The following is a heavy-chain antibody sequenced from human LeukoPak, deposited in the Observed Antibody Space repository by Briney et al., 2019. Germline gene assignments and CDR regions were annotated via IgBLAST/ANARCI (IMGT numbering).Heavy chain of an antibody. V-gene: IGHV3-66*01. Sequence: GGSLRLSCAASGLTVSSNYMSWVRQAPGKGLKWVSLISSGGSTYHADSVKGRFTISRDNSKNTLHLQMNSLRAGDTAVYYCARDDSRGYYFDYWGRGTLVTVSS. CDR2: ISSGGST. CDR3: ARDDSRGYYFDY. D-gene: IGHD3-22*01. CDR1: GLTVSSNY. J-gene: IGHJ4*02.